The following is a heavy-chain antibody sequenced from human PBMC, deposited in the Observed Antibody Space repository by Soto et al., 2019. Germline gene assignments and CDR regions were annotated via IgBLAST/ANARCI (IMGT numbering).Heavy chain of an antibody. CDR2: IFPDDSDT. Sequence: GESLKISCKASGYIIKNYWIGWVRQMPGQGLEWMGIIFPDDSDTRFSPSFQGHVTISVDKSISTAYVQWSSLKASDSAIYYCFRGGVTSRTFDYWGQGTLVTVSS. CDR1: GYIIKNYW. CDR3: FRGGVTSRTFDY. J-gene: IGHJ4*02. D-gene: IGHD3-16*01. V-gene: IGHV5-51*01.